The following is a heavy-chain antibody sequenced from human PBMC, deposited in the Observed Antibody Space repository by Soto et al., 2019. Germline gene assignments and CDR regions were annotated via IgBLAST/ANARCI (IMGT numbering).Heavy chain of an antibody. Sequence: SGALSLNCVVYGGSFSGYYWSWIRQPPGKGLEGIGEINHSGSTNYNPSLKSRFTFSVDTSKNQFSLKLSSVTAADTAVYYCARVVREYGGYALKPPGWYYYMDVWGKGTTVTVSS. CDR3: ARVVREYGGYALKPPGWYYYMDV. V-gene: IGHV4-34*01. D-gene: IGHD5-12*01. J-gene: IGHJ6*03. CDR1: GGSFSGYY. CDR2: INHSGST.